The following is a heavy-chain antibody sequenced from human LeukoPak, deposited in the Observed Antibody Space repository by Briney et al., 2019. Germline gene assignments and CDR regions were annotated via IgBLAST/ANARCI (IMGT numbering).Heavy chain of an antibody. J-gene: IGHJ5*02. CDR1: GGSISGSSYY. D-gene: IGHD6-19*01. CDR2: IYSSGST. V-gene: IGHV4-39*07. CDR3: AREGSSGYYPNWFDP. Sequence: SETLSLTCTVSGGSISGSSYYWGWIRQPPGKGLEWIGSIYSSGSTYYNPSLKSRVTLSVDASKNQFSLKLSAVTAADTAVYSCAREGSSGYYPNWFDPWGQGTLVTVSS.